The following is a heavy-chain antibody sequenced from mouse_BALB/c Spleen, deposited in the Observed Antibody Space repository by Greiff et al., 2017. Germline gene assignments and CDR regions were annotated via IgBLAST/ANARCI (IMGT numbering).Heavy chain of an antibody. CDR3: AITTATMDY. CDR1: GYSITSDYA. CDR2: ISYSGST. D-gene: IGHD1-2*01. J-gene: IGHJ4*01. Sequence: EVQLVESGPGLVKPSQSLSLTCTVTGYSITSDYAWNWIRQFPGNKLEWMGYISYSGSTSYNPSLKSRISITRDTSKNQFFLQLNSVTTEDTATYYGAITTATMDYWGQGTSVTVSS. V-gene: IGHV3-2*02.